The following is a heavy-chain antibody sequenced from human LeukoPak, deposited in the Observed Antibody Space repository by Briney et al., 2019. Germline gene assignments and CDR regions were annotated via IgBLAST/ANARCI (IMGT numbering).Heavy chain of an antibody. CDR1: GGSISSYY. D-gene: IGHD4-17*01. V-gene: IGHV4-4*07. CDR3: AKAPNDYGDSYFDY. J-gene: IGHJ4*02. Sequence: PSETLSLTCTVSGGSISSYYWSWIRQPAGKGLEWIGRIYTSGSTNYNPSLKSRVTMSVDTSKNQFSLKLSSVTAEDTAVYYCAKAPNDYGDSYFDYWGQGTLVTVSS. CDR2: IYTSGST.